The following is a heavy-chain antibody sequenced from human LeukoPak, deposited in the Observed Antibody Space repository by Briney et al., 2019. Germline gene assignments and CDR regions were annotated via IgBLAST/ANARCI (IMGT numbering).Heavy chain of an antibody. D-gene: IGHD6-13*01. V-gene: IGHV3-48*01. CDR3: ARVFSSSWYRARCWFDP. CDR1: GFTLSSHT. J-gene: IGHJ5*02. Sequence: GGSLRLSCAASGFTLSSHTMNWVRQAPGKGLEWVSDISRSSSEIHYADSVTGRFTISRDNAKNSVYLQMNSLRVEDTAVYYCARVFSSSWYRARCWFDPWGQGTLVAVSS. CDR2: ISRSSSEI.